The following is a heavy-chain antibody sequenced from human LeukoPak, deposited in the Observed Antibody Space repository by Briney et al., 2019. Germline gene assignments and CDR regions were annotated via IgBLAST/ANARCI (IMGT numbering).Heavy chain of an antibody. J-gene: IGHJ6*03. D-gene: IGHD2-15*01. CDR3: ARDLLLPLLNYYYYYMDV. V-gene: IGHV3-30-3*01. Sequence: PGGSLRLSCAASGFTFSSYAMHWVRQAPGKGLEWVAVISYDGSNKYYADSVKGRFTISRDNSKNTLYLQMNSLRAEDTAVYYCARDLLLPLLNYYYYYMDVWGKGTTVTVSS. CDR2: ISYDGSNK. CDR1: GFTFSSYA.